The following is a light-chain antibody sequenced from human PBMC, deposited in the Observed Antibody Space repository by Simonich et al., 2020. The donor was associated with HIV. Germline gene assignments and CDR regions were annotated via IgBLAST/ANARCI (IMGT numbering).Light chain of an antibody. Sequence: SSVLTQPPSVSVAPGKPARITCGGNNIGSKSVHCYQQKPGQSPVLGIYQYSKRPSGIPERFSGSNSGNTATLTISGTQAMDEADYYCLAWDSTTAVFGGGTKLTVL. CDR2: QYS. J-gene: IGLJ3*02. CDR1: NIGSKS. V-gene: IGLV3-21*01. CDR3: LAWDSTTAV.